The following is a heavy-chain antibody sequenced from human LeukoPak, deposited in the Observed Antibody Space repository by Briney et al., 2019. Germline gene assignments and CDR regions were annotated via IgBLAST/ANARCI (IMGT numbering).Heavy chain of an antibody. CDR2: FDPEDGVT. CDR1: VYTLTELS. V-gene: IGHV1-24*01. J-gene: IGHJ4*02. D-gene: IGHD6-6*01. CDR3: ATTSIAAPDSPPFDY. Sequence: GASVKVSCKVSVYTLTELSMHWVRPAPGKRVEWMGGFDPEDGVTIYAQKYQGRVTMTEDTSTDTAYMELSSLRSEDTAVYYCATTSIAAPDSPPFDYWGQGNLVTVSS.